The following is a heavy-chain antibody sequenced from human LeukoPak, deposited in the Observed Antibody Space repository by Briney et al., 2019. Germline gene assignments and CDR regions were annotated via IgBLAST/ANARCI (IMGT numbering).Heavy chain of an antibody. D-gene: IGHD3-3*01. CDR1: GFTFSSYW. J-gene: IGHJ6*02. Sequence: GGSLRLSCAASGFTFSSYWMSWVRQAPGKGLEWVANIKQGGSEKYYVDSVKGRFTISRDNAKNSLYLQMNSLRAEDTAVYYCARVDGDFWSGYYTYYYGMDVWGQGTTVTVSS. CDR3: ARVDGDFWSGYYTYYYGMDV. V-gene: IGHV3-7*01. CDR2: IKQGGSEK.